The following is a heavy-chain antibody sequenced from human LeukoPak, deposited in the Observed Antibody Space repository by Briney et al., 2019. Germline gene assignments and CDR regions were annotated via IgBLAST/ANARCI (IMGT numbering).Heavy chain of an antibody. CDR1: GFTFSSYA. Sequence: GGSLRLSCAASGFTFSSYAMSWVRQAPGKGLEWVSTISGSGGSTYYADSVKGRFTISRDNSKNTLYLQMNSLRAEDTAVYYCARGYSYGLGAFDYWGQGTLVTVSS. CDR3: ARGYSYGLGAFDY. D-gene: IGHD5-18*01. J-gene: IGHJ4*02. CDR2: ISGSGGST. V-gene: IGHV3-23*01.